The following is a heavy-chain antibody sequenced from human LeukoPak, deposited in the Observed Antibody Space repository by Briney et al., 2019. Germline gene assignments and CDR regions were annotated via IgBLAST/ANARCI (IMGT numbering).Heavy chain of an antibody. CDR3: ARDNPYYYGSGSSPTFDY. Sequence: PSETLSLTCTVSGGSIRSGGYYWSWIRQHPGKGLEWIGYIYYSGSTYYNPSLKSRVTISVDTSKNQFSLKLSSVTAADTAVYYCARDNPYYYGSGSSPTFDYWGQGTLVTVSS. J-gene: IGHJ4*02. CDR2: IYYSGST. D-gene: IGHD3-10*01. V-gene: IGHV4-31*03. CDR1: GGSIRSGGYY.